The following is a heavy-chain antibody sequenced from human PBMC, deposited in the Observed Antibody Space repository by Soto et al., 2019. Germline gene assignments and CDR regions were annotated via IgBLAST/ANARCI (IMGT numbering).Heavy chain of an antibody. V-gene: IGHV4-59*01. CDR3: ARDGHYGSGSYYNRGYYYGTDV. Sequence: QVQLQESGPGLVKPSETLSLTSTVSGGSISSYYWSWIRQPPGKGLEWIGYIYYSGSTNYNPSLKSRVTISVDTSKHHFSLKLSSVTAADTAVYYCARDGHYGSGSYYNRGYYYGTDVWGQGTTVTVSS. D-gene: IGHD3-10*01. CDR1: GGSISSYY. CDR2: IYYSGST. J-gene: IGHJ6*02.